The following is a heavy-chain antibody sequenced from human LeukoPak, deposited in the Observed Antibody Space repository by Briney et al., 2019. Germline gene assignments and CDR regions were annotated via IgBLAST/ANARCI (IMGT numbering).Heavy chain of an antibody. CDR3: TTEGCSSPSCYTA. CDR2: IKSESDGGTT. D-gene: IGHD2-2*02. CDR1: GITFSNAW. J-gene: IGHJ4*02. V-gene: IGHV3-15*01. Sequence: GGSLRLSCAASGITFSNAWMSWVRQAPGKGLERVGRIKSESDGGTTNSAAPVKGRFTISRDDSKNTMYLQMNSLKTEDTAVYYCTTEGCSSPSCYTAWGQGTLVTVSS.